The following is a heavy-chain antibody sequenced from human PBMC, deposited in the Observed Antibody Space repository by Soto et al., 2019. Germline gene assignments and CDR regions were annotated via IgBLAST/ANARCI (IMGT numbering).Heavy chain of an antibody. CDR1: GFTFSSYS. CDR2: ISSSSSFI. D-gene: IGHD1-7*01. CDR3: GVGEETATPYFRN. Sequence: EVQLLESGGGLVKPGGSLRLSCTASGFTFSSYSMNWVRRAPGKGLEWVSAISSSSSFIYSAGSVKGRFTISRDNAKNSLYLQMNSLSAADTAVYYCGVGEETATPYFRNWGPGTLVTVSS. V-gene: IGHV3-21*01. J-gene: IGHJ4*01.